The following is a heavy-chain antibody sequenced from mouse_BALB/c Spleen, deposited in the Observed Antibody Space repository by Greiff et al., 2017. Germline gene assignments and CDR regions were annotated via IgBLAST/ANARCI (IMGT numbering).Heavy chain of an antibody. V-gene: IGHV5-6*01. CDR1: GFTFSSYG. Sequence: EVQVVESGGDLVKPGGSLKLSCAASGFTFSSYGMSWVRQTPDKRLEWVATISSGGSYTYYPDSVKGRFTISRDNAKNTLYLQMSSLKSEDTAMYYCARRITTVFDYWGQGTTLTVSS. CDR2: ISSGGSYT. D-gene: IGHD1-1*01. CDR3: ARRITTVFDY. J-gene: IGHJ2*01.